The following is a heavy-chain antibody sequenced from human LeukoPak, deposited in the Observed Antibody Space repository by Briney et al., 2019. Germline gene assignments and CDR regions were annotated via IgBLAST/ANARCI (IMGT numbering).Heavy chain of an antibody. CDR2: IYSDGRT. CDR3: AKDRSWGLDY. CDR1: GGSISSSSNY. J-gene: IGHJ4*02. D-gene: IGHD7-27*01. V-gene: IGHV3-53*01. Sequence: PSETLSLTSTVSGGSISSSSNYWGWVRQAPGKGLEWVSVIYSDGRTYYADSVKGRFAISRDNSKNTLYLQMNSLRAEDTGIYYCAKDRSWGLDYWGQGTLVTVSS.